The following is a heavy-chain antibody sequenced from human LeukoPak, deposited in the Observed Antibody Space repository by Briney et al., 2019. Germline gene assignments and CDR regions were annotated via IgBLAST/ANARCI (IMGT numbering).Heavy chain of an antibody. CDR2: IKKDGSEQ. CDR3: ARDEQQQLVPTYYFDY. CDR1: GFSFSDHW. J-gene: IGHJ4*02. Sequence: GGSLRLSCVASGFSFSDHWMNWFRQAPGKGLEWVATIKKDGSEQYYVDSMKGRFTISRDNAKNSLYLQMNSLRAEDTAVYYCARDEQQQLVPTYYFDYWGQGTLVTVSS. D-gene: IGHD6-13*01. V-gene: IGHV3-7*01.